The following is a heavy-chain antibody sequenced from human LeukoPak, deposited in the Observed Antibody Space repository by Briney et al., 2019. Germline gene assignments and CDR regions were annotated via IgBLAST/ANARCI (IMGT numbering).Heavy chain of an antibody. J-gene: IGHJ5*02. D-gene: IGHD3-3*01. V-gene: IGHV4-39*01. CDR2: IYSSGST. Sequence: SSETLSLTCTVSGGSISSSSYYWGWIRQPPGKGLEWIGSIYSSGSTYYNPSLKSRVTISVDTSKNQFSLKLSSVTAADTAVYYCARTYRLRFFHKPRFDPWGQGTLVTVSS. CDR1: GGSISSSSYY. CDR3: ARTYRLRFFHKPRFDP.